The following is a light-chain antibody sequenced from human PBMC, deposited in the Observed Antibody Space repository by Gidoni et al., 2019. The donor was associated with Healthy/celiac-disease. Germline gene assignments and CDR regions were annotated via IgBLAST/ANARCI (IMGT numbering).Light chain of an antibody. Sequence: EPVLTQSPATLSLSPGERATLSCRARQSVSSYLAWYQQKPGQAPRLLIYDASNRATGIPARFSGSGSGTDFTLTISSLEPEDFAVYYCQQRSNWPRTFGQGTKLEIK. CDR3: QQRSNWPRT. CDR2: DAS. CDR1: QSVSSY. J-gene: IGKJ2*01. V-gene: IGKV3-11*01.